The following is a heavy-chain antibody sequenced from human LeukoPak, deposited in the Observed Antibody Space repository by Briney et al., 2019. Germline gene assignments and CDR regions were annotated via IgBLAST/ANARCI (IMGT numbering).Heavy chain of an antibody. CDR3: AKSIIVRVTGWAFDI. V-gene: IGHV4-39*01. Sequence: SETLSLTCTVSGGSISSSSYYWGWIRQSPGKGLEWIGSIYYSGNTYYNPSLNSRVTITVDTSKNQFSLQLSSVTAADTTVYCFAKSIIVRVTGWAFDIWAQGTLFSGS. CDR1: GGSISSSSYY. J-gene: IGHJ3*02. CDR2: IYYSGNT. D-gene: IGHD2-21*02.